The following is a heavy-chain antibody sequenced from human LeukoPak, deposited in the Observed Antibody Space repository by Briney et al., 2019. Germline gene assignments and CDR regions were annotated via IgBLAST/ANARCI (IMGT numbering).Heavy chain of an antibody. V-gene: IGHV4-30-4*07. D-gene: IGHD6-13*01. CDR1: GGSISSGGYS. CDR2: IYYSGST. J-gene: IGHJ4*02. Sequence: SETLSLTCAVSGGSISSGGYSWSWIRQPPGKGLEWIGYIYYSGSTYYNPSLKSRVTISVDTSKNQFPLKLSSVTAADTAVYYCARDRDRSSWYYFDSWGQGTLVTVSS. CDR3: ARDRDRSSWYYFDS.